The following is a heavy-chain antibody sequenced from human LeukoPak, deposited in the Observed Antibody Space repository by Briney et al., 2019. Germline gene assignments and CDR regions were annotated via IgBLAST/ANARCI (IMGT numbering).Heavy chain of an antibody. CDR1: GYTFTSYG. CDR3: ASAIKGPKGTFDY. Sequence: ASVKVSCKASGYTFTSYGISWVRQAPGHGLEWMGWISACNANTNHAQKLQGRVTMTTDQSTSTAYMELRSLRSDDTAVYYCASAIKGPKGTFDYWGQGSLVTVSS. D-gene: IGHD1-7*01. J-gene: IGHJ4*02. V-gene: IGHV1-18*01. CDR2: ISACNANT.